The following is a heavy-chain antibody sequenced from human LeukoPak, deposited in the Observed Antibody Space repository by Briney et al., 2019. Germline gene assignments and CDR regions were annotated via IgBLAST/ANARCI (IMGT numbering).Heavy chain of an antibody. V-gene: IGHV4-39*02. CDR2: VYYGRSS. Sequence: SETLSLTCTVSGDSISRSTYYWAWIRQPPGKGLEWIGSVYYGRSSYFNPSLESRATISVDTSKNHFSLKMSSVTAADTAVYYCARSSGTGTFSYWGQGTLVTVSS. CDR3: ARSSGTGTFSY. J-gene: IGHJ4*02. CDR1: GDSISRSTYY. D-gene: IGHD6-25*01.